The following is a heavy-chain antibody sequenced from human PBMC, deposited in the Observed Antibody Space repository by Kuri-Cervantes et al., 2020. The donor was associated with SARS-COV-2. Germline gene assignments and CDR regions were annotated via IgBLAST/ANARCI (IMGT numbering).Heavy chain of an antibody. Sequence: LSLTCAASGFAFDDYAMHWVRQAPGKGLERVSLISWDGGSTYYADSVKGRFTISRDNSKNSLYLQMNSLRAEDTALYYCAKDSNYYGSGSYLDYWGQGTLVTVSS. D-gene: IGHD3-10*01. CDR1: GFAFDDYA. CDR3: AKDSNYYGSGSYLDY. J-gene: IGHJ4*02. V-gene: IGHV3-43D*03. CDR2: ISWDGGST.